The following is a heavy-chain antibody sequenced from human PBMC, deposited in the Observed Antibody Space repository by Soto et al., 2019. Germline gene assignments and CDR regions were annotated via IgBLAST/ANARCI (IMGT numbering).Heavy chain of an antibody. D-gene: IGHD5-18*01. J-gene: IGHJ3*01. CDR3: VRGRQLGFIVWAFDF. Sequence: SETLSLTCSVSGGSVGSGSYYWSWIRQPPGKGLEWIGYICYIGSTNYNTSLQMRVTVSVDTSKNQFSLKLSSVTAADKAVYFCVRGRQLGFIVWAFDFWGQGTIVTV. CDR1: GGSVGSGSYY. V-gene: IGHV4-61*01. CDR2: ICYIGST.